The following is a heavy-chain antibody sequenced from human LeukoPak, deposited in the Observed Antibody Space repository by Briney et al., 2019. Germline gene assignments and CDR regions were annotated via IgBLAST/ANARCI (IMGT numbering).Heavy chain of an antibody. CDR3: ARTYDSGAEGLDY. V-gene: IGHV4-59*01. J-gene: IGHJ4*02. CDR1: GGSFSSYY. Sequence: PSETLSLTCAVYGGSFSSYYWSWIRQPPGKGPEWIGYIYYSGSTNYNPSLKSRVTISVDTSKNKFSLKLSSVTAADTAVYYCARTYDSGAEGLDYWGQGTLVTVSS. CDR2: IYYSGST. D-gene: IGHD3-22*01.